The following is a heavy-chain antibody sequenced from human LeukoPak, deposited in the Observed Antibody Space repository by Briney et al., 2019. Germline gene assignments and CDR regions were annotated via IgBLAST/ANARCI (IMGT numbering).Heavy chain of an antibody. CDR3: VRGPLYDYVWGSYRRHTWFDP. V-gene: IGHV4-34*01. Sequence: SETLSLTCAVYGGSFSGYYWSWIRQPPGKRLEWIGEINHSGRTNYNPSPKSRVTISVDTSKNQFSLKLSSVTAADTAVYYCVRGPLYDYVWGSYRRHTWFDPWGQGTLVTVSS. D-gene: IGHD3-16*02. J-gene: IGHJ5*02. CDR1: GGSFSGYY. CDR2: INHSGRT.